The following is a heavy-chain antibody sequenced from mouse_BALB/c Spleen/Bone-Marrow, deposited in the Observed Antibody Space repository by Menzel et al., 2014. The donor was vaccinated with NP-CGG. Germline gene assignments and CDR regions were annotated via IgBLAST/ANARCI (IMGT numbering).Heavy chain of an antibody. CDR2: IRSKSNNYAT. CDR3: VYGYAMDY. D-gene: IGHD2-2*01. CDR1: GFTFNTYA. V-gene: IGHV10-1*02. Sequence: EVQLVESGGGLVQPKGSLKLSCAASGFTFNTYAMNWVRQAPGKGLEGVARIRSKSNNYATYYADSVKDRFTISRDDSQSMLYLQMNNLKTEDTAMYYCVYGYAMDYWGQGTSVTVSS. J-gene: IGHJ4*01.